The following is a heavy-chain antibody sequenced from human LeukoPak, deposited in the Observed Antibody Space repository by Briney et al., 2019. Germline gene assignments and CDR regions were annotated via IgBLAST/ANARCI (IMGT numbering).Heavy chain of an antibody. D-gene: IGHD6-19*01. V-gene: IGHV3-23*01. Sequence: GGTLRLSCAASGFTFSSYGMSWVRQAPEKGLEWVSGISGSGGSTYYADSVKGRFTISRDNSKNTLYLQMNSLRAEDTAVYYCARRSGIAVAGAFDYWGQGTLVTVSS. CDR3: ARRSGIAVAGAFDY. CDR2: ISGSGGST. CDR1: GFTFSSYG. J-gene: IGHJ4*02.